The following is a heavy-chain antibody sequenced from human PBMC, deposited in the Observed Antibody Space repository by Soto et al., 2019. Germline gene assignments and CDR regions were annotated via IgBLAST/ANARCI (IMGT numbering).Heavy chain of an antibody. V-gene: IGHV3-11*06. J-gene: IGHJ4*02. CDR2: SSNSGSFT. CDR3: VRSGDNYNLLDY. CDR1: GFSFSDYY. Sequence: GGSLRLSCAASGFSFSDYYMSWIRQAPGKGLEWIGYSSNSGSFTRYADSVKGRFSISRDNAKNSLFLQINSLRGEDTAIYYCVRSGDNYNLLDYWGQGTPVTVS. D-gene: IGHD1-1*01.